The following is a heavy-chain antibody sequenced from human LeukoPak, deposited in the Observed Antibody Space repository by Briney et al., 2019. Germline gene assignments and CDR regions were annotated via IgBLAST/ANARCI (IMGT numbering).Heavy chain of an antibody. J-gene: IGHJ6*02. D-gene: IGHD3-16*01. Sequence: GGSLRLSCATSGFTFSSIWMSWVRQAPGKGLEWVANIKHDGSETNYVDSVKGRFTISRYNAKNSLHLQMNSLRVEDTAVYYCAKNGGPHGMDVWGQGTTVTVSS. CDR3: AKNGGPHGMDV. CDR1: GFTFSSIW. CDR2: IKHDGSET. V-gene: IGHV3-7*02.